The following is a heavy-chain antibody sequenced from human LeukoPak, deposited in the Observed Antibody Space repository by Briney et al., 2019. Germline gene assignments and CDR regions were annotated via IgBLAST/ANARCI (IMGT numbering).Heavy chain of an antibody. D-gene: IGHD3-10*01. CDR1: GFTFSSYA. Sequence: RAGGSLRLSCAASGFTFSSYAMSWVRQAPGKGLEWVSAISGSGGSTYYADSVKGRFTISRDNSKNTLYLQMNSLRAEDTALYYCAKGGSMVHFPYYFDYWGQGTLVTVSS. CDR3: AKGGSMVHFPYYFDY. V-gene: IGHV3-23*01. J-gene: IGHJ4*02. CDR2: ISGSGGST.